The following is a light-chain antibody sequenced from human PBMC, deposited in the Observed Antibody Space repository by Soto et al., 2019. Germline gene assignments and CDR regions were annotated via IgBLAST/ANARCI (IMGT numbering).Light chain of an antibody. Sequence: QSVLTQPPSVSGAPGQRVTISCTGSSSNIGAGFDVHWYQQLPGTAPKLLIYGNNNRPSGVPDRFSGSKSGTSASLAITGLQAEDEADYYCQSYDSSLSGNDVFGTGTKVTVL. CDR2: GNN. J-gene: IGLJ1*01. CDR1: SSNIGAGFD. V-gene: IGLV1-40*01. CDR3: QSYDSSLSGNDV.